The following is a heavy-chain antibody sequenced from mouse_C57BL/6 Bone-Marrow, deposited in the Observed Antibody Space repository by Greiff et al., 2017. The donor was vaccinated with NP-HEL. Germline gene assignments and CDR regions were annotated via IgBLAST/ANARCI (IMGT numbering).Heavy chain of an antibody. Sequence: EVQLQESGPGLVKPSQSLSLTCSVTGYSITSGYYWNWIRQFPGNKLEWMGYISYDGSNNYNPSLKNRISITRDTSKNQFFLKLNSVTTEDTATYYCARENYSTLYAMDYWGQGTSVTVSS. D-gene: IGHD2-5*01. CDR3: ARENYSTLYAMDY. V-gene: IGHV3-6*01. CDR2: ISYDGSN. CDR1: GYSITSGYY. J-gene: IGHJ4*01.